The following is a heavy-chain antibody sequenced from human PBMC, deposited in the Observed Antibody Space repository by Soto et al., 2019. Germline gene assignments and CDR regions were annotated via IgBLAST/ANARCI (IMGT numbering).Heavy chain of an antibody. Sequence: ASVKVSCKASGYTFTNYATHWVRQAPGQRLEWMGWINAGNGNTKYSQKFQGRVTITRDTSASTAYMELSSLRSEDTAVYYCARVSGYYLPDYWGQGTQVTVSS. V-gene: IGHV1-3*01. CDR1: GYTFTNYA. CDR2: INAGNGNT. CDR3: ARVSGYYLPDY. D-gene: IGHD5-12*01. J-gene: IGHJ4*02.